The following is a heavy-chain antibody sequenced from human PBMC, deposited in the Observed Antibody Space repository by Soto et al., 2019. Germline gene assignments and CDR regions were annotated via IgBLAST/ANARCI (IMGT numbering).Heavy chain of an antibody. V-gene: IGHV4-31*03. D-gene: IGHD2-21*01. CDR3: ARLRIATNNYKWFDA. J-gene: IGHJ5*02. CDR1: GAALNSGKYY. Sequence: PSETLSLTCTVSGAALNSGKYYWSWIRQVPGKGLEWIGHIYVTGAVDYTPSLRDRITISQDTSERQFSLNLRLVTAADTAAYYCARLRIATNNYKWFDAWGQGTLVTVSS. CDR2: IYVTGAV.